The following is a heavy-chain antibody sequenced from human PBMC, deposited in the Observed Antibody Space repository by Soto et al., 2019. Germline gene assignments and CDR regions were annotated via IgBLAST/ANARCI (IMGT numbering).Heavy chain of an antibody. CDR3: TAGSPFNY. CDR1: GFTFNTAW. Sequence: EVQLVESGGGLVKPGGSLRLSCAASGFTFNTAWLTWVRQAPGKGLEWVGRIKGKPDGGTTDYAAPVEGRFTISRDDSQNTLFLQMNSLKTEDPAVYYLTAGSPFNYWGPGTLVTVSS. J-gene: IGHJ4*02. CDR2: IKGKPDGGTT. V-gene: IGHV3-15*01.